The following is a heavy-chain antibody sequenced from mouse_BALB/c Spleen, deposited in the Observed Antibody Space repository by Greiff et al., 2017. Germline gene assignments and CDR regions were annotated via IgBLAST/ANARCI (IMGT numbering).Heavy chain of an antibody. CDR2: ISYSGST. Sequence: EVQLQQSGPGLVKPSQSLSLTCTVTGYSITSDYAWNWIRQFPGNKLAWMGYISYSGSTSYNPSLKSRISITRDTSKNQFFLQLNSVTTEDTATYDCARGGYDGSSYGAMDYWGQGTSVTVSS. CDR3: ARGGYDGSSYGAMDY. V-gene: IGHV3-2*02. J-gene: IGHJ4*01. D-gene: IGHD1-1*01. CDR1: GYSITSDYA.